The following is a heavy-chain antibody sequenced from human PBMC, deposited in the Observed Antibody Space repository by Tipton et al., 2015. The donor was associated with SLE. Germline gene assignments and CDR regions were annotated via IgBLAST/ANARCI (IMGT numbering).Heavy chain of an antibody. CDR2: FYYTGDT. V-gene: IGHV4-39*02. Sequence: LRLSCTVSGGSIIRAYYFWAWIRQPPGKGLEWIGSFYYTGDTYYSPSLKSRVPISMDTSKNHFSLPLSSVTPADTAVDCCARDAGLWFGAPCAFDIWGQGTMVTVSS. CDR1: GGSIIRAYYF. CDR3: ARDAGLWFGAPCAFDI. D-gene: IGHD3-10*01. J-gene: IGHJ3*02.